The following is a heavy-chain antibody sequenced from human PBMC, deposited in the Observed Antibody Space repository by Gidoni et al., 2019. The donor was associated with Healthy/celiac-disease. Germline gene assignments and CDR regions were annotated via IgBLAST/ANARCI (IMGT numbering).Heavy chain of an antibody. J-gene: IGHJ6*02. V-gene: IGHV4-30-4*01. D-gene: IGHD3-10*01. CDR2: IYYSGST. Sequence: QVQLQEPGPGLVKPSQPLSLTCTVSGGSLSSGDYYWSWIRQPPGKGLEWIGYIYYSGSTYYNPSLKSRVTLSEDTSKNQFSLKLSSVTAADTAVYYCARGGEYYGSGSYEYYYYGMDVWGQGTTVTVSS. CDR3: ARGGEYYGSGSYEYYYYGMDV. CDR1: GGSLSSGDYY.